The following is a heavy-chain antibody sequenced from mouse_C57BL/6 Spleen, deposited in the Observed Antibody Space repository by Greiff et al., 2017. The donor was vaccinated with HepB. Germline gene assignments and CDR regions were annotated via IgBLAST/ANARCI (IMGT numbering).Heavy chain of an antibody. CDR1: GFTFNTYA. CDR2: IRSKSSNYAT. D-gene: IGHD1-1*01. CDR3: VRDRYTGSSFKARDY. Sequence: EVQLVESGGGLVQPKGSLKLSCAASGFTFNTYAMHWVRQAPGKGLEWVARIRSKSSNYATYYADSVKDRFTISRDDSQSMLYLQMNNLKTEDTALYYGVRDRYTGSSFKARDYGGQGTSVTVSS. V-gene: IGHV10-3*01. J-gene: IGHJ4*01.